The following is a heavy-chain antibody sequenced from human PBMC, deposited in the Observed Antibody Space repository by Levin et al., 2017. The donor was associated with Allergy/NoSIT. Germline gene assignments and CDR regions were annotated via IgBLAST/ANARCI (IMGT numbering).Heavy chain of an antibody. D-gene: IGHD1-14*01. V-gene: IGHV4-59*01. CDR3: AREPTGWFDP. J-gene: IGHJ5*02. CDR2: VYYTGRT. CDR1: GISIRSDS. Sequence: LSQTLSLTCSVSGISIRSDSWSWIRPFPGKGLEWIGYVYYTGRTNYNPSLKNRVTISVDSSKTQFSLRLSSVTAADTAIYYCAREPTGWFDPWGQGTLVTVSS.